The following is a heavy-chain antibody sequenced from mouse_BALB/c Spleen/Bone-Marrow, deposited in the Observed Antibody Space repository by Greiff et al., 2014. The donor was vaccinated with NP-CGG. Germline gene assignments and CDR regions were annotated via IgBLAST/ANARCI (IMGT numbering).Heavy chain of an antibody. V-gene: IGHV1-67*01. CDR1: GYTFTDYS. D-gene: IGHD2-2*01. CDR2: ISTYSGNT. J-gene: IGHJ3*01. CDR3: ARSGYGYDWFAH. Sequence: VKLMESGPELVRPGVSVKISCKGSGYTFTDYSMHWVKQSHAKSLEWIGVISTYSGNTNYNQKFKGKATITVDKSSSTAYMELARLTSEDSAIYFCARSGYGYDWFAHWGQGTLVTVSS.